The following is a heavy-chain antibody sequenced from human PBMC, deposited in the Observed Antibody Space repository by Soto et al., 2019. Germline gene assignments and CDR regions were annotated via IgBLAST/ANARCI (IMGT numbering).Heavy chain of an antibody. CDR1: GFSFGTYG. D-gene: IGHD3-9*01. CDR2: MGGRGGST. V-gene: IGHV3-23*01. J-gene: IGHJ4*02. Sequence: EVQLLESGGGLVQPGGSLRLSCSASGFSFGTYGMSWVRQSPGKGLEWVSAMGGRGGSTYYADSVKGRFTISRDNSKNTLYLQMNSLRDEDTALYYCAKDKYEWLDILTGYLDAYWGQGTLVTVSS. CDR3: AKDKYEWLDILTGYLDAY.